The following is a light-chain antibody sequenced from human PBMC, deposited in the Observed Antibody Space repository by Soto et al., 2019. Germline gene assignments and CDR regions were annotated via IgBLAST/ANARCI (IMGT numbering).Light chain of an antibody. CDR3: QSYDSSLSGYV. CDR1: SSNIGAGYD. J-gene: IGLJ1*01. V-gene: IGLV1-40*01. Sequence: QSVLTQPPSVSGSPGQSVTSSCTGISSNIGAGYDVHWYQQLPGTAPKLLIYGNSNRPSGVPDRFSGSKSGTSASLAITGLQAEDEADYYCQSYDSSLSGYVFGTGTKVTVL. CDR2: GNS.